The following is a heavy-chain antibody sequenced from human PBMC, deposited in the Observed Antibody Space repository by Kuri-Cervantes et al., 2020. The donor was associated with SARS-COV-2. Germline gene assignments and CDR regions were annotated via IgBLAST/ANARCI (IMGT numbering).Heavy chain of an antibody. CDR1: GGSISSYY. J-gene: IGHJ4*02. CDR2: IYTSGST. D-gene: IGHD3-3*01. V-gene: IGHV4-4*07. CDR3: ARHVRPEITIFGVVITADYFDY. Sequence: SETLSLTCTVSGGSISSYYWSWIRQPAGKGLEWIGRIYTSGSTNYNPSLKSRVTISVDTSKNQFSLKLSSVTAADTAVYYCARHVRPEITIFGVVITADYFDYWGQGTLVTVSS.